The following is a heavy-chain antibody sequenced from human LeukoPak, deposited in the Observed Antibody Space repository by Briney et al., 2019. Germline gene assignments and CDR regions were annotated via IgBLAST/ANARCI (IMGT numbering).Heavy chain of an antibody. CDR3: ARDSSSSCFDY. J-gene: IGHJ4*02. CDR2: INQDGSEK. V-gene: IGHV3-7*01. CDR1: GFTFTCFW. Sequence: PGGSLRLSCAASGFTFTCFWMSWVRQAPGKGLEWVANINQDGSEKYYVDSVKGRFTISRDNAKNSLYLQMNSLRAEDTAVYYCARDSSSSCFDYWGQGTLVTVSS. D-gene: IGHD6-13*01.